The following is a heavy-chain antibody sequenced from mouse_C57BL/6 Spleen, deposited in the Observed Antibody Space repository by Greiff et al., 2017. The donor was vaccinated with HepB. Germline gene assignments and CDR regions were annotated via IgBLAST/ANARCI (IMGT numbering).Heavy chain of an antibody. D-gene: IGHD1-1*01. CDR3: ARDELLGPPYGSSPYYYAMDY. CDR2: ISYDGSN. V-gene: IGHV3-6*01. Sequence: EVKLVESGPGLVKPSQSLSLTCSVTGYSITSGYYWNWIRQFPGNKLEWMGYISYDGSNNYNPSLKNRISITRDTSKNQFFLKLNSVTTEDTATYYCARDELLGPPYGSSPYYYAMDYWGQGTSVTVSS. J-gene: IGHJ4*01. CDR1: GYSITSGYY.